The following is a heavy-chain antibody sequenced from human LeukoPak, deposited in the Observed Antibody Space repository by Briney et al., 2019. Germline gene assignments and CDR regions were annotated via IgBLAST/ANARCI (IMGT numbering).Heavy chain of an antibody. J-gene: IGHJ4*02. CDR1: GGSMSSYY. CDR2: IYYTGST. D-gene: IGHD3-16*01. V-gene: IGHV4-59*01. CDR3: ARAGAGNEYVGLFDY. Sequence: SETLSLTCTVSGGSMSSYYWGWIRQPPGKGLEWIGYIYYTGSTNYNPSLKSRVTISVDTSKNQFSLKLSSVTAADTAVYYCARAGAGNEYVGLFDYWGQGTLVTVSS.